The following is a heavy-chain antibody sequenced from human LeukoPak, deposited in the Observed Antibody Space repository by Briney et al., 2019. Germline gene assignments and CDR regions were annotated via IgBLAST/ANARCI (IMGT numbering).Heavy chain of an antibody. J-gene: IGHJ6*03. CDR2: IYTSGST. V-gene: IGHV4-4*09. CDR1: GGSISSYY. Sequence: PSETLSLTCTVSGGSISSYYWSWIRQPPGKGLEWIGYIYTSGSTNYNPSLKSRVTISVDTSKNQFSLKLSSVTAADTAVYYCARLSSGWYRGYYYYMDVWGKGTTVTVSS. D-gene: IGHD6-19*01. CDR3: ARLSSGWYRGYYYYMDV.